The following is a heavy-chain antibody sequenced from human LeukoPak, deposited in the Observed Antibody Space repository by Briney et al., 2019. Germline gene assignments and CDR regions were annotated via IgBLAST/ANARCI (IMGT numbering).Heavy chain of an antibody. CDR1: GYTFTGHY. Sequence: ASVKVSCKASGYTFTGHYMHWVRQAPGQGLEWMGWINPNSGGTNYERKFQGRVTMTRDTSSSTVYMELSRLRSDDTAVYYCARDRGPDWWGSFDFWGQGTLVTVSS. J-gene: IGHJ4*02. CDR3: ARDRGPDWWGSFDF. D-gene: IGHD3-16*01. CDR2: INPNSGGT. V-gene: IGHV1-2*02.